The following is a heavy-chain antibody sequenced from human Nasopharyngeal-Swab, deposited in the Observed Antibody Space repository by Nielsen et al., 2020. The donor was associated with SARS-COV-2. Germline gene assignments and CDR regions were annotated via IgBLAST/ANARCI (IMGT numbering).Heavy chain of an antibody. V-gene: IGHV5-51*01. CDR2: IYYGDSDT. CDR3: ARPSPRKLWSGYYTDPGYYYMDV. Sequence: ARQMPGKGLAWTGIIYYGDSDTRNSLAYQGQVTIPADKTISTAYLQWSSLKASYTAMYYCARPSPRKLWSGYYTDPGYYYMDVWGKGTTVTVSS. J-gene: IGHJ6*03. D-gene: IGHD3-3*01.